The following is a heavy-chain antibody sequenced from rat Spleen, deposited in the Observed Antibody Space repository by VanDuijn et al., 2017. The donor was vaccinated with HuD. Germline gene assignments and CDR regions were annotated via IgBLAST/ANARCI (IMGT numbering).Heavy chain of an antibody. D-gene: IGHD1-11*01. CDR1: GFTFSDYY. V-gene: IGHV5-7*01. CDR3: ARQDGGYDY. CDR2: ISYDGSST. J-gene: IGHJ2*01. Sequence: EVQLVESDGGLVQPGRSLKLSCAASGFTFSDYYMAWVRQAPKKGLEWVATISYDGSSTYYRDSVKGRFTISRDNAKSNLYLQMNSLRSEDTATYYCARQDGGYDYWGQGVMVTVSS.